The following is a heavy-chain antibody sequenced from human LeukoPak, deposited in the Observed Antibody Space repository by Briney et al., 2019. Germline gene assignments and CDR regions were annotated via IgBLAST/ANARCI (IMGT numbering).Heavy chain of an antibody. J-gene: IGHJ4*02. CDR3: ARAKLYMVRGVIRPSPPFDY. CDR2: INHSGST. D-gene: IGHD3-10*01. Sequence: HPSETLSLTCAVYGGSFSGYYWSWIRQPPGKGLEWIGEINHSGSTNYNPSLKSRVTISVDTSKNQFSLKLSSVTAADTAVYYCARAKLYMVRGVIRPSPPFDYWGQGTLVTVSS. V-gene: IGHV4-34*01. CDR1: GGSFSGYY.